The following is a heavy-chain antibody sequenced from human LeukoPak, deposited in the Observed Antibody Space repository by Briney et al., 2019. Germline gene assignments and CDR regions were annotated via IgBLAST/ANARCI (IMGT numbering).Heavy chain of an antibody. V-gene: IGHV4-34*01. CDR3: ARAPGYYFDY. CDR1: GGSFSGYY. CDR2: INHSGST. Sequence: SETLSLTCAVYGGSFSGYYWSWIRQPPGKGLEWIGEINHSGSTNYNPSLKSRVTISVDTSKNQFSLKLSSVTAADTAVYYCARAPGYYFDYWGQGTLVTVSS. J-gene: IGHJ4*02.